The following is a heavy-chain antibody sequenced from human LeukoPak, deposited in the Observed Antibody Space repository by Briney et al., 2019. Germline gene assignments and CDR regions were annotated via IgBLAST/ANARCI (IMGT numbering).Heavy chain of an antibody. Sequence: GASVKVSCKASGYTFTSYGISWVRQAPGQGLEWMGWISAYNGNTNYAQKLQGRVTMTTDTSTSTAYMELRSLRSDDTAVYYCARYCSGGSCYRLYYYYGMDVWGQGTTVTVSS. CDR1: GYTFTSYG. D-gene: IGHD2-15*01. J-gene: IGHJ6*02. CDR2: ISAYNGNT. CDR3: ARYCSGGSCYRLYYYYGMDV. V-gene: IGHV1-18*01.